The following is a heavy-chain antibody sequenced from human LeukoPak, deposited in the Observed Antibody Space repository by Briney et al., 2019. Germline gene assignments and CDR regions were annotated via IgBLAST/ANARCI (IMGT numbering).Heavy chain of an antibody. Sequence: SETLSLTCTVAGGSINSYYWSWIRQPPGKGLEWIVCISYSGSTNYNPSLKSRVTISLDTSKNQFFLKLSSVTAADTALYYCARGNAKWGQGTLVTVSS. CDR1: GGSINSYY. CDR3: ARGNAK. V-gene: IGHV4-59*01. J-gene: IGHJ4*02. CDR2: ISYSGST.